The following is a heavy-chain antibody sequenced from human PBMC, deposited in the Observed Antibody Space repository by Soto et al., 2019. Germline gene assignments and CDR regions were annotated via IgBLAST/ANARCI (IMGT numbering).Heavy chain of an antibody. Sequence: LSLTCAASGFTFSNAWMNWVRQAPGKGLEWVGRIKSKTDGGTTDYAAPVKGRFTISRDDSKNTLYLQMNSLKTEDTAVYYCTTDLGVPYYDFWSGYYFVDYWGQGTLVTVSS. J-gene: IGHJ4*02. V-gene: IGHV3-15*07. CDR1: GFTFSNAW. CDR3: TTDLGVPYYDFWSGYYFVDY. D-gene: IGHD3-3*01. CDR2: IKSKTDGGTT.